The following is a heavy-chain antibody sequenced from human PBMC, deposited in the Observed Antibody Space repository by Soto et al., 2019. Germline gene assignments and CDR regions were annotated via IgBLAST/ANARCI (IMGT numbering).Heavy chain of an antibody. V-gene: IGHV1-46*01. CDR3: ASGLIYDSSGYYFDD. CDR2: INPSGGST. D-gene: IGHD3-22*01. Sequence: GASVKVSCKASGYTFTSYYMHWVRQAPGQGLEWMGIINPSGGSTRYAQKFQGRVTMTRDTSTSTVYMELSSLRSEDTAVYYCASGLIYDSSGYYFDDCGQGTLVTVSS. J-gene: IGHJ4*02. CDR1: GYTFTSYY.